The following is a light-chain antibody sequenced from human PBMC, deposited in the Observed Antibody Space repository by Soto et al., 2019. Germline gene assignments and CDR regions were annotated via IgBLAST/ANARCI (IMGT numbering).Light chain of an antibody. V-gene: IGLV1-40*01. Sequence: QSVLTPPPSVSGATGQRVTISCTGSTSSIGAGYDVHWYQQVPGTSPKLLIYEDNNQPSGVPDRFSGSKSGTSASLAITGLQAEDEADYYCQSYDSTPSRYVVGAGTKVTVL. CDR3: QSYDSTPSRYV. CDR1: TSSIGAGYD. CDR2: EDN. J-gene: IGLJ1*01.